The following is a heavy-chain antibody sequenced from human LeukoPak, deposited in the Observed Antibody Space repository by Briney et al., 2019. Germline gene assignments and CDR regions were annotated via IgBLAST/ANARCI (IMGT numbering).Heavy chain of an antibody. Sequence: GGSLRLSCAASGFTFSNYYMSWIRQAPGKGLEWVSYISSSGSTIYYADSVRGRFTISRDNAKNSLYLQMNSLRAEDTAVYYCAREISGERTYYFDYWGQGTLVTVSS. D-gene: IGHD1-26*01. CDR3: AREISGERTYYFDY. CDR1: GFTFSNYY. J-gene: IGHJ4*02. V-gene: IGHV3-11*01. CDR2: ISSSGSTI.